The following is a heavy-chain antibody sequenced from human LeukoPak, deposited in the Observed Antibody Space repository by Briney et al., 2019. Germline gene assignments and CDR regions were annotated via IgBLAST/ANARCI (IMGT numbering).Heavy chain of an antibody. D-gene: IGHD4/OR15-4a*01. CDR2: INAVDANT. V-gene: IGHV3-23*01. CDR3: AKQFLGAN. J-gene: IGHJ4*02. CDR1: GFIFSSLA. Sequence: GGALRLSCAASGFIFSSLAMTWVRQAPGKGLEWVSTINAVDANTYYADSVKGRFTVSRDNSRNTLYLQKNSLRAEDTAVYYCAKQFLGANWGQGTLVIVSS.